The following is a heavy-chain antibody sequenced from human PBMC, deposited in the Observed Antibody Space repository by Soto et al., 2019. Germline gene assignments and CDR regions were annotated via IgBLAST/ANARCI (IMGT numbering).Heavy chain of an antibody. CDR3: TGEVASGY. CDR1: GFTVSTYG. Sequence: QVPLLQSGGGVVQPGRSLRLSCAVSGFTVSTYGMQWVRQAPGKGLEWVAVISRDGGTKYYADSVKGRLTMSRDNSRNTLFLEMNSLRGDDMAVYYCTGEVASGYWGQGTLVTVSS. V-gene: IGHV3-30*03. D-gene: IGHD2-8*02. J-gene: IGHJ4*02. CDR2: ISRDGGTK.